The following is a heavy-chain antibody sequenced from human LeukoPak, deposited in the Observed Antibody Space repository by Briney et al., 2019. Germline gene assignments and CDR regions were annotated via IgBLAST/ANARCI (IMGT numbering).Heavy chain of an antibody. CDR3: ARGGSGWYGNNWFDP. CDR2: MNPNSGNT. CDR1: GYTFTSYD. V-gene: IGHV1-8*01. J-gene: IGHJ5*02. D-gene: IGHD6-19*01. Sequence: WASVKVSCKASGYTFTSYDINWVRQPTGQGLEWMGWMNPNSGNTGYAQKFQGRVTMTRNTSISTAYMELSSLRSEDTAVYYCARGGSGWYGNNWFDPWGQGTLVTVSS.